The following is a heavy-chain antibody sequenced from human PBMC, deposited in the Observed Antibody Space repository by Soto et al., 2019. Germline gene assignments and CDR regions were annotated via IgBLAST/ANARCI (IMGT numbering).Heavy chain of an antibody. CDR2: INSDGSST. D-gene: IGHD3-10*01. Sequence: GGSLRLSCAASGFTFSSYWMHWVRQAPGKGLVWVSRINSDGSSTSYADSVKGRFTISRDNAKNTLYLQMNSLRAEDTAVYYCARDHEYYYGSGSYYSSIYYSYGMDVWGQGTTVTAP. CDR3: ARDHEYYYGSGSYYSSIYYSYGMDV. CDR1: GFTFSSYW. J-gene: IGHJ6*02. V-gene: IGHV3-74*01.